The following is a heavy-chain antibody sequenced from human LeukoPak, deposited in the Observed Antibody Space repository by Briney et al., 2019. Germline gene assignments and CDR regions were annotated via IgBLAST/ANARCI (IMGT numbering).Heavy chain of an antibody. Sequence: ASVKVSCKASGYTFTSYGISWVRQAPGQGLEWMGWISAYNGNTNYAQKLQGRVTMTTDTSTSTAYMELRSLRSDDTAVYYYARDWGYYGSGSYYVLGFWGQGTLVTVSS. CDR2: ISAYNGNT. CDR3: ARDWGYYGSGSYYVLGF. CDR1: GYTFTSYG. J-gene: IGHJ4*02. V-gene: IGHV1-18*04. D-gene: IGHD3-10*01.